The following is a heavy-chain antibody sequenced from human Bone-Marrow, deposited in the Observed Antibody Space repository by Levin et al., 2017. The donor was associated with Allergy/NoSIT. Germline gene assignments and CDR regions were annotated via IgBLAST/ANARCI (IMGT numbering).Heavy chain of an antibody. CDR3: ARAGCNAGNCYFNY. D-gene: IGHD3-16*01. V-gene: IGHV3-30*04. J-gene: IGHJ4*02. CDR1: GFTFSDYT. Sequence: GESLKISCAASGFTFSDYTLHWVRQTPGQGLEWVALISSDGSHTYSADSAKGRFTISRDNSKNTLFLEMNSLRAEDTAIYYCARAGCNAGNCYFNYWGQGTLVTVSS. CDR2: ISSDGSHT.